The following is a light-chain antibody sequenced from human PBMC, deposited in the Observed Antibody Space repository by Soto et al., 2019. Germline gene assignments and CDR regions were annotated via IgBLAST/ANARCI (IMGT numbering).Light chain of an antibody. Sequence: QLVLTQSPSASASLGASVKLTCTLSSGHSNYAIAWHQQQPEKGPRYLMYVNSGGSHIKGDGIPGRFSGSSSGAERYLFISSLQSEDEAYYYCQTWGTGSAIVVFGGGTQLTVL. CDR1: SGHSNYA. CDR2: VNSGGSH. J-gene: IGLJ7*01. V-gene: IGLV4-69*01. CDR3: QTWGTGSAIVV.